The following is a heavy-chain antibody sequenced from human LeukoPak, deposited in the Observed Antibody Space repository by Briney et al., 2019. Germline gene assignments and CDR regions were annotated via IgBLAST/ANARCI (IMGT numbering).Heavy chain of an antibody. CDR3: ARAGVYYSTGDY. D-gene: IGHD3-22*01. CDR1: GFALSDHY. J-gene: IGHJ4*02. V-gene: IGHV3-72*01. Sequence: GGSLRLSCAASGFALSDHYMDWVRQAPGKGLEWVGRTKNKANSYTTEYAASVKGRFTIWRDDSKNSLYVQMNSLKTEDTAVYYRARAGVYYSTGDYWGQGTLVTVSS. CDR2: TKNKANSYTT.